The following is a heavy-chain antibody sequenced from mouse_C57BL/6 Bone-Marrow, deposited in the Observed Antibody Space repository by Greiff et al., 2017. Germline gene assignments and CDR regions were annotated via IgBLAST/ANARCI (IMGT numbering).Heavy chain of an antibody. CDR1: GYTFTSYG. V-gene: IGHV1-81*01. J-gene: IGHJ2*01. CDR2: IYPRSGNT. Sequence: VQLQQSGAELARPGASVKLSCKASGYTFTSYGISWVKQRTGQGLEWIGEIYPRSGNTYYNEKFKGKATLTADKSSSTAYMELRSLTSEDSAVYFCAREMITKYYVDYWGQGATVTVAS. D-gene: IGHD2-4*01. CDR3: AREMITKYYVDY.